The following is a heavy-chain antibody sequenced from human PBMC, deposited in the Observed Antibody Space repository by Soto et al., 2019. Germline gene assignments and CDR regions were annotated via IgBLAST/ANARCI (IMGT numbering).Heavy chain of an antibody. CDR2: ISGSGGST. V-gene: IGHV3-23*01. Sequence: GESLKISCAASGFTFSSYAMSWVRQAPGKGLEWVSAISGSGGSTYYADSVKGRFTISRDNSKNTLYLQMNSLRAEDTAVYYCAKDDYGDRRPFAFDIWGQGTMVTVSS. CDR1: GFTFSSYA. J-gene: IGHJ3*02. D-gene: IGHD4-17*01. CDR3: AKDDYGDRRPFAFDI.